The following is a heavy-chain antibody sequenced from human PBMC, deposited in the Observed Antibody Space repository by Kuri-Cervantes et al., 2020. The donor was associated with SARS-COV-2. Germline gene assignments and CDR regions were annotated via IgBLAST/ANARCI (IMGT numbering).Heavy chain of an antibody. V-gene: IGHV4-34*01. D-gene: IGHD2-2*01. Sequence: SETLSLTCAVYGGSFSDYYWSWIRQPPGKGLEWIGEINHSGSTNYNPSLKSRVTISVDTSKNQFSLKLSSVTAADTAVYYCARVLWDIVVVPAAMRGDAFDIWGQGTMVTVSS. CDR3: ARVLWDIVVVPAAMRGDAFDI. CDR1: GGSFSDYY. J-gene: IGHJ3*02. CDR2: INHSGST.